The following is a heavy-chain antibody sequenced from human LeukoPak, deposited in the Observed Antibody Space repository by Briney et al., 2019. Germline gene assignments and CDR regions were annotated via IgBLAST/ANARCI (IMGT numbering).Heavy chain of an antibody. V-gene: IGHV4-4*07. CDR3: ARENSGSYREFDY. CDR2: IYTSGST. D-gene: IGHD1-26*01. Sequence: SETLSLTCTVSGGSISSYYWSWIRQPAGKGLEWIGRIYTSGSTNYNASLKSRVSMSVDTSKNQFTLKLSSVTAADTAVFYCARENSGSYREFDYWGQGTLVTVSS. CDR1: GGSISSYY. J-gene: IGHJ4*02.